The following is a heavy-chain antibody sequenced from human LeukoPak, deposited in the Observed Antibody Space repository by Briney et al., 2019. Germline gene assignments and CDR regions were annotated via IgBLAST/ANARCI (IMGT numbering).Heavy chain of an antibody. CDR3: AKDEPQLVYCSGGSCYHGY. CDR1: GFTFSDYY. Sequence: GGSLRLSCAASGFTFSDYYMSWIRQAPGKGLEWVSAISGSGGSTYYADSVKGRFTISRDNSKNTLYLQMNSLRAEDTAVYYCAKDEPQLVYCSGGSCYHGYWGQGTLVTVSS. V-gene: IGHV3-23*01. CDR2: ISGSGGST. J-gene: IGHJ4*02. D-gene: IGHD2-15*01.